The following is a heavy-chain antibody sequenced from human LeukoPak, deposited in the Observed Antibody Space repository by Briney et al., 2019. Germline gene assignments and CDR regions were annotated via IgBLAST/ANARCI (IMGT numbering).Heavy chain of an antibody. V-gene: IGHV4-31*03. CDR3: ARESRNYYDSSEHY. Sequence: SETLSLTCTVSGGSISSGGYYWSWIRQHPGKGLEWIGYIYYSGSTYYNPSLKSRVTISVDTSKNQFSLKLSSVTAADTAVYYCARESRNYYDSSEHYWGQGTLVTVSS. CDR2: IYYSGST. CDR1: GGSISSGGYY. J-gene: IGHJ4*02. D-gene: IGHD3-22*01.